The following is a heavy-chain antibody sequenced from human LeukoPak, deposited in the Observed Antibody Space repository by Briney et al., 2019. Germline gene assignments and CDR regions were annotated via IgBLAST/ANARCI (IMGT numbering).Heavy chain of an antibody. Sequence: SETLSLTCAVYGGSFSGYYWSWIRQPPGKALEWIGEINHSGSTNYNPSLKSRVTISVDTSKNQFSLKLSSVTAADTAVYYCARRITMIVVVIKSWFDPWGQGTLVTVSS. D-gene: IGHD3-22*01. CDR3: ARRITMIVVVIKSWFDP. CDR2: INHSGST. V-gene: IGHV4-34*01. CDR1: GGSFSGYY. J-gene: IGHJ5*02.